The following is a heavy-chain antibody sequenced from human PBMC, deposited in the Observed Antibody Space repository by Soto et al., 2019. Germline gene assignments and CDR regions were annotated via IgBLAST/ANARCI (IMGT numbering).Heavy chain of an antibody. D-gene: IGHD3-3*01. J-gene: IGHJ4*02. CDR1: GGSFSGYY. Sequence: QVQLQQWGAGLLKPSETLSLTCAVYGGSFSGYYWSWMRQHPGKGLEWIGEINHSGSTNYNPSLKSRVTISVDTSKNQCSVKLSSVTAADTAVYYCARLYYDFWSGYSENDYWGQGTLVTVSS. CDR2: INHSGST. V-gene: IGHV4-34*01. CDR3: ARLYYDFWSGYSENDY.